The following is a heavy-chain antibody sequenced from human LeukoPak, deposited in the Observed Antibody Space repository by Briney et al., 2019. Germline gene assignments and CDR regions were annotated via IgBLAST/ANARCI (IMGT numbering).Heavy chain of an antibody. V-gene: IGHV1-2*02. Sequence: ASVKVSCKASGYTFNGYYLHWVRQAPGQGLEWMGWINPNSGGTNYAQKFQGRVTMTRDTSISTAYMELSRLRSDDTAVYYCARYHGEEYYFDYWGQGTLVSVSS. D-gene: IGHD4-17*01. CDR2: INPNSGGT. CDR1: GYTFNGYY. J-gene: IGHJ4*02. CDR3: ARYHGEEYYFDY.